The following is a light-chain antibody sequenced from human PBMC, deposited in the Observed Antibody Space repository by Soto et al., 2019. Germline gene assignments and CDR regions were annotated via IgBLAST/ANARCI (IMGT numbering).Light chain of an antibody. J-gene: IGKJ4*01. CDR2: DAS. V-gene: IGKV3-11*01. CDR1: QSVSSF. Sequence: EIVLTQSPATLSLSPGERATLSCRASQSVSSFLAWYQQKPGQAPRLLIYDASNRATGIPARFSGSGSGTYFTLTISSLEPEDVAVYYCQQRSNSPTFGGGTKVEIK. CDR3: QQRSNSPT.